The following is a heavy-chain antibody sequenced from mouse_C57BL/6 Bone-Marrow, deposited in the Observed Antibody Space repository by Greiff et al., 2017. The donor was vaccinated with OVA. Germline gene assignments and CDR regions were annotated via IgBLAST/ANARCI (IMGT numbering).Heavy chain of an antibody. J-gene: IGHJ3*01. CDR2: IDPSDSYT. Sequence: QVQLQQPGAELVKPGDSVKLSCKASGYTFTSYWMQWVHQRPGQGLEWIGEIDPSDSYTNYNQKFTGKATLTVDTSSSTAYMQLSSLTSEDSAVYYCASAVFAYWGQGTLVTVSA. CDR3: ASAVFAY. V-gene: IGHV1-50*01. CDR1: GYTFTSYW.